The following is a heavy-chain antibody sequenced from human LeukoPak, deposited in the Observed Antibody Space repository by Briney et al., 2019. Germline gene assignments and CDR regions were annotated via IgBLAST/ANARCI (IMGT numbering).Heavy chain of an antibody. CDR3: AKGGHYDSSGYYSTIDY. CDR1: GFTFSSYA. Sequence: GGSLRLSCAASGFTFSSYAMSWVRQAPGKGLEWVSVISGSGGSTYYADSVKGRSTISRDNSKNTLDLQMNSLRAEDTAVYYCAKGGHYDSSGYYSTIDYWGQGTLVTVPS. D-gene: IGHD3-22*01. V-gene: IGHV3-23*01. CDR2: ISGSGGST. J-gene: IGHJ4*02.